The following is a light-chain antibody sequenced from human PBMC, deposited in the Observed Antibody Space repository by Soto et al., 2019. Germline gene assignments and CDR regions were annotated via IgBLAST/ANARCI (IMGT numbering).Light chain of an antibody. J-gene: IGKJ2*01. Sequence: DTVLTQTPLSSPVTLGQPASISCRSSQSLVHRDGNTYLSWLQQRPGQPPRLLIYKVSNRLSGXPXRXXGSGAGTDFTLKISRVEADDVGIYYCMQATQYPPYTFGQGTKLEIE. CDR1: QSLVHRDGNTY. CDR3: MQATQYPPYT. CDR2: KVS. V-gene: IGKV2-24*01.